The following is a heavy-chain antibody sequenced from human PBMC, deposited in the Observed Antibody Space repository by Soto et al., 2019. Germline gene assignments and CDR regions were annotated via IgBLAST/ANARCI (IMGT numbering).Heavy chain of an antibody. J-gene: IGHJ4*02. CDR1: GGSISSYC. CDR2: IFYSGST. Sequence: SEILSLTCTVSGGSISSYCWSWIRQAPGKGLEWIGYIFYSGSTNYNPSLKSRVTISVDTSKNQFSLKLSSVTAADTAVYYCARHYSAYVESDCWGQGTLVTVSS. V-gene: IGHV4-59*08. D-gene: IGHD5-12*01. CDR3: ARHYSAYVESDC.